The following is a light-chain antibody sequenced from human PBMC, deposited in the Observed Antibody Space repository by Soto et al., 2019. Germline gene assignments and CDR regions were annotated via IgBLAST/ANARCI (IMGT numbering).Light chain of an antibody. V-gene: IGKV3-20*01. CDR2: GAS. Sequence: EIVLTQSPGTLSLSPGERATLSCRASQSVSSSYLAWYQQKPGQAPRLLIYGASSRATGIPDRFSGSGSGTDFTLTISRLEPEDFAVYYSQQYGSSPHAFTFGGGTKVDIK. CDR3: QQYGSSPHAFT. CDR1: QSVSSSY. J-gene: IGKJ4*01.